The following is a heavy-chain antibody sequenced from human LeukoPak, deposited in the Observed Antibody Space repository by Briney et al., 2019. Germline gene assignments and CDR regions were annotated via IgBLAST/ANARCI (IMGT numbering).Heavy chain of an antibody. D-gene: IGHD1-26*01. J-gene: IGHJ4*02. CDR1: GYTFTGYY. V-gene: IGHV1-2*02. Sequence: ASVKVSCKASGYTFTGYYMHWVRQAPGQGLEWMGWINPNSGGTNYAQKFQGRVTMTRDTSISTAYKELSRLRSDDTAVYYCAREHTRDGGSYYLQDRYYFDYWGQGTLVTVSS. CDR2: INPNSGGT. CDR3: AREHTRDGGSYYLQDRYYFDY.